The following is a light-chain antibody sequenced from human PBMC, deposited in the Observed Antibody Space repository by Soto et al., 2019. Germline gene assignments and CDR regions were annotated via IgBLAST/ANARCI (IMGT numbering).Light chain of an antibody. J-gene: IGKJ3*01. V-gene: IGKV1-12*01. Sequence: DIQMTQSPPSVSASVGDRVTITCRASQDVGKWLAWYQQKPGKAPKLLIYDASSLESGVPARFSGSGFGTDFTLTISSLQPEDFATYYCQQANSFPFTFGPGTKVDIK. CDR2: DAS. CDR3: QQANSFPFT. CDR1: QDVGKW.